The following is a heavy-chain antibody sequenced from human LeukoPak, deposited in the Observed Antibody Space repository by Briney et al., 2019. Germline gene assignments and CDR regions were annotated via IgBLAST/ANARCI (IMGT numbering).Heavy chain of an antibody. J-gene: IGHJ6*03. V-gene: IGHV3-64*01. CDR2: ISSNGGST. CDR3: ARDGTGSWYNYYYYYMDV. D-gene: IGHD6-13*01. CDR1: GFTFSSYS. Sequence: GGSLRLSCAASGFTFSSYSMNWVRQAPGKGLEYVSAISSNGGSTYYANSVKGRFTISRDNSKNTLYLQMGSLRAEDMAVYYCARDGTGSWYNYYYYYMDVWGKGTTVTVSS.